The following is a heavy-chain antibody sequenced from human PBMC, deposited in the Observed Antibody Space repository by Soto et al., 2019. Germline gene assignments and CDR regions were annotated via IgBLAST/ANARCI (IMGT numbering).Heavy chain of an antibody. CDR3: ARDGSGWSRDC. CDR2: ISGSSDYI. CDR1: GSTFSFSS. Sequence: NPGGSLRLSCAASGSTFSFSSMNWVRQAPGKGLEWVSSISGSSDYIYYADSVKGRFTVSRDNARNTLYLQMNSLRPEDTAVYYCARDGSGWSRDCWGQGTLVTVSS. J-gene: IGHJ4*02. D-gene: IGHD6-19*01. V-gene: IGHV3-21*01.